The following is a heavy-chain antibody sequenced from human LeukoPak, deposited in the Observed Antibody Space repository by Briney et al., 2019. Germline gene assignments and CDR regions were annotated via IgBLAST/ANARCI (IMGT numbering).Heavy chain of an antibody. CDR1: GFAFSNYA. CDR2: LSGGGDSR. D-gene: IGHD3-16*02. V-gene: IGHV3-23*01. CDR3: TRLVTDAHFDY. Sequence: GGSLRLSCAASGFAFSNYAMSWVRQAPGKGLEWVSSLSGGGDSRYYADSVMGRFTISRDNSKNTLYLQMNSLRAEDTAVYYCTRLVTDAHFDYWGQGTLVTVSS. J-gene: IGHJ4*02.